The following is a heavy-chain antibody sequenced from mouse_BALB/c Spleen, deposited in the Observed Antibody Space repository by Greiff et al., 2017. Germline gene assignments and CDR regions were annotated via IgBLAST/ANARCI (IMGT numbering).Heavy chain of an antibody. CDR3: ASSYDYVDY. CDR2: INPSTGYT. V-gene: IGHV1-7*01. Sequence: QVHVKQSGAELAKPGASVKMSCKASGYTFTSYWMHWVKQRPGQGLEWIGYINPSTGYTEYNQKFKDKATLTADKSSSTAYMQLSSLTSEDSAVYYCASSYDYVDYWGQGTTLTVSS. D-gene: IGHD2-3*01. CDR1: GYTFTSYW. J-gene: IGHJ2*01.